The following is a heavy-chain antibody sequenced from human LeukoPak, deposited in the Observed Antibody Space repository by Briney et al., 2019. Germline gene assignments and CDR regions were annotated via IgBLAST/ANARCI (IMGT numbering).Heavy chain of an antibody. CDR1: GYTFTSYD. V-gene: IGHV1-8*03. CDR2: MNPNSGNT. J-gene: IGHJ3*02. CDR3: ARAGYSSSWDAFDI. D-gene: IGHD6-13*01. Sequence: ASVKVSCKASGYTFTSYDINWVRQATGQGLEWMGWMNPNSGNTGYTQKFQGRVTITRNTSISTAYMELSSLRSEDTAVYYCARAGYSSSWDAFDIWGQGTMVTVSS.